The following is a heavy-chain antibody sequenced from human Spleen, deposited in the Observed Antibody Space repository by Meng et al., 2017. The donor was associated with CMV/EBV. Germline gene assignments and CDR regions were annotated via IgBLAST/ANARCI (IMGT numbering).Heavy chain of an antibody. Sequence: GGSLRLSCAASGFTFSSYGLHWVRQAPGKGLEWVAFIRYDGSHKYYADSVKGRFTISRDNSKNTLYLQMNSLRPEDTAVYYCARAQTTVTIFLYYYYGMDVWGQGTTVTVSS. CDR2: IRYDGSHK. J-gene: IGHJ6*02. CDR1: GFTFSSYG. V-gene: IGHV3-30*02. D-gene: IGHD4-11*01. CDR3: ARAQTTVTIFLYYYYGMDV.